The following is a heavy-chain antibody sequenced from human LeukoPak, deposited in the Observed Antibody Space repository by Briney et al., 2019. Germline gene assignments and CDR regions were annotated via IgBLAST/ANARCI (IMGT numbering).Heavy chain of an antibody. CDR2: ISSSSSTI. CDR3: ARDHHRRLYDSQARNTFDI. V-gene: IGHV3-48*01. Sequence: PGGSLRLSCAASGFTFSSYSMNWVCQAPGKGLEWVSYISSSSSTIYYADSVKGRFALSRDNAKNSLYLQMNSLRAEDTAVYYCARDHHRRLYDSQARNTFDIWGQGTMVTVSS. J-gene: IGHJ3*02. D-gene: IGHD5/OR15-5a*01. CDR1: GFTFSSYS.